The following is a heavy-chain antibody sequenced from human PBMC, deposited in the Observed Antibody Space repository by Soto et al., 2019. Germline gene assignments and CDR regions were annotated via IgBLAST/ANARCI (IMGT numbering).Heavy chain of an antibody. CDR1: GFTFSSYA. CDR2: ISGSGGST. J-gene: IGHJ4*02. V-gene: IGHV3-23*01. CDR3: GKDYPGIAAAGTKPYYFDY. Sequence: EVQLLESGGGLVQPGGSLRLSCAASGFTFSSYAMSWVRLAPGKGLEWVSAISGSGGSTYYADSVKGRFTISRDNSKNTLYLQMNSLRAEDTAVYYCGKDYPGIAAAGTKPYYFDYWGQGTLVTVSS. D-gene: IGHD6-13*01.